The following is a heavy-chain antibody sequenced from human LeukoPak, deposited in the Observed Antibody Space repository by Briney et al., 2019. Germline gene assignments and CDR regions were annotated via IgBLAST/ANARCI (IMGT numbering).Heavy chain of an antibody. CDR1: GGSISSYY. J-gene: IGHJ4*02. V-gene: IGHV4-4*09. D-gene: IGHD5-24*01. Sequence: PSETLSLTCTVSGGSISSYYWSWIRQPPGKGLEWIGYIYTSGSTNYNPSLKSRVTISVDTSKNQFSLKLSSVTAADTAVYYCARHLWDGYIVWGQGTLVTVSS. CDR2: IYTSGST. CDR3: ARHLWDGYIV.